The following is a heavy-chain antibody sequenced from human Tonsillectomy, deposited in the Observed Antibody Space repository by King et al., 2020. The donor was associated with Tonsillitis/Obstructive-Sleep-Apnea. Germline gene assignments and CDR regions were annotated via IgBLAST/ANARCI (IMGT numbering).Heavy chain of an antibody. Sequence: VQLVESGAEVIKPGESLKISCKGSGYSFVSYWIGWVRHMPGKGLEWMGIIFPGDSDTRYSPSFQGQVSISADKSISTAYLQWRSLKASDTAMYYCARGRYCTNSRCYPDGFDIWGQGTIVTVSS. CDR3: ARGRYCTNSRCYPDGFDI. D-gene: IGHD2-8*01. CDR1: GYSFVSYW. CDR2: IFPGDSDT. J-gene: IGHJ3*02. V-gene: IGHV5-51*01.